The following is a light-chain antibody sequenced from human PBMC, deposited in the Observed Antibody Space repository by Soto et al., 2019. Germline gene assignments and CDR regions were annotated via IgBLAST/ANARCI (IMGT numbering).Light chain of an antibody. CDR3: SSYVGTDSYV. Sequence: VLTQPPSASGSPGQSVTISCTGTSSDVGGYNYVSWYQHHPGKAPKLIIYEVYKRPSGVPDRFSGSKSGNTAALTVSGLQAEDEADYYCSSYVGTDSYVFGTGTKVTVL. J-gene: IGLJ1*01. CDR1: SSDVGGYNY. V-gene: IGLV2-8*01. CDR2: EVY.